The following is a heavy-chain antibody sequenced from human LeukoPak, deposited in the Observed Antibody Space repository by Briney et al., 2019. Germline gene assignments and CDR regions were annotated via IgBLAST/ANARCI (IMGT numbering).Heavy chain of an antibody. D-gene: IGHD3-22*01. V-gene: IGHV3-11*01. CDR1: GFTFSDYY. Sequence: GGSLRLSCAASGFTFSDYYMSWTRQAPGKGLEWVSYISSSGSTIYYADSVKGRFTISRDNAKNSLYLQMNSLRAEDTAVYYCARVHYDSSGYHFDYWGQGTLVTVSS. CDR2: ISSSGSTI. CDR3: ARVHYDSSGYHFDY. J-gene: IGHJ4*02.